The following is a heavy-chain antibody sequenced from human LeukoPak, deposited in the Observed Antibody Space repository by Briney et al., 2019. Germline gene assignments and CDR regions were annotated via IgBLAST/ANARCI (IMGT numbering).Heavy chain of an antibody. CDR3: SREDY. CDR2: MHPNSGDT. J-gene: IGHJ4*02. CDR1: GYTFTGYY. V-gene: IGHV1-2*02. Sequence: GASVKVSCKASGYTFTGYYIHWVRQAPGQGLEFLGWMHPNSGDTTCAQKFQGRVTLTRDTSISTAYMELSRLRSDDTAVYYCSREDYWGQGTLVSVSS.